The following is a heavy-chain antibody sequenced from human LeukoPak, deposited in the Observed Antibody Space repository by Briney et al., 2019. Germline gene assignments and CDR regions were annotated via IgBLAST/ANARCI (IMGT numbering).Heavy chain of an antibody. D-gene: IGHD6-13*01. CDR1: GFTFSSHW. CDR3: ARRAAAGRCFDY. CDR2: INADGSGT. Sequence: GGSLRLSCAASGFTFSSHWMHWVRQAPEKGLVGVAHINADGSGTYYAASVKGRFTISRDNAKNTLYLQMHSLTAEDTAVYYCARRAAAGRCFDYWGQGTLVTVSS. V-gene: IGHV3-74*01. J-gene: IGHJ4*02.